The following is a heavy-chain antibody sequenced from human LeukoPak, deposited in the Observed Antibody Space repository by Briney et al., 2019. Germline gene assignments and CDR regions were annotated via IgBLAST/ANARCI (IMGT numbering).Heavy chain of an antibody. V-gene: IGHV1-8*02. CDR3: ARGLLVGGSGSEHDY. CDR2: ISAYTGNT. D-gene: IGHD3-10*01. Sequence: GASVKVSCKASGYTFTSYGISWVRQAPGQGLEWMGWISAYTGNTGYAQKFQGRVTMTRNTSISTAYMELSSLRSEDTAVYYCARGLLVGGSGSEHDYWGQGTLVTVSS. J-gene: IGHJ4*02. CDR1: GYTFTSYG.